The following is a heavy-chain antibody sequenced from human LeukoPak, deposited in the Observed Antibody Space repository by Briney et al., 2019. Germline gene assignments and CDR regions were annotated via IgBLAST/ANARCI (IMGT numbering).Heavy chain of an antibody. CDR1: GYTFTSYG. CDR3: ARNDFWSGYGALYYYYMDV. J-gene: IGHJ6*03. CDR2: IIPIFGTA. D-gene: IGHD3-3*01. V-gene: IGHV1-69*06. Sequence: GASVTVSCKASGYTFTSYGISWVRQAPGQGLEWMGGIIPIFGTANYAQKFQGRVTITADKFTSTAYMELSSLRSEDTAVYYCARNDFWSGYGALYYYYMDVWGKGTTVTVSS.